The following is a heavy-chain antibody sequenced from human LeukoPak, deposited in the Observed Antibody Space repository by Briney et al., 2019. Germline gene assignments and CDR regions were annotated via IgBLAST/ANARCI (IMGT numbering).Heavy chain of an antibody. V-gene: IGHV1-3*01. J-gene: IGHJ5*02. CDR1: GYTFNSYA. D-gene: IGHD3-10*01. CDR2: INASNGNT. Sequence: ASVKVSCKASGYTFNSYAMHWVRQAPGQRLEWMGCINASNGNTKYSQKFQGRVTITRDTSASTAYMELSSLRSEDTAVYYCARDRVITMVRGAQGNWFDPWGQGTLVTVSS. CDR3: ARDRVITMVRGAQGNWFDP.